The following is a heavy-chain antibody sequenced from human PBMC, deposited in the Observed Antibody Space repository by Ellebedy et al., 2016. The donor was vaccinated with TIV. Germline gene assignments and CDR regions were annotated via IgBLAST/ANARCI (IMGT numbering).Heavy chain of an antibody. CDR3: AREEGYCSGGSCPFDY. J-gene: IGHJ4*02. CDR1: GYTFTSYG. D-gene: IGHD2-15*01. Sequence: AASVKVSCKASGYTFTSYGISWVRQAPGQGLEWMGWISAYNGNTNYAQKLQGRVTMTTDTSTSTAYMELRRLRSDDTAVYYCAREEGYCSGGSCPFDYWGQGTLVTVSS. V-gene: IGHV1-18*01. CDR2: ISAYNGNT.